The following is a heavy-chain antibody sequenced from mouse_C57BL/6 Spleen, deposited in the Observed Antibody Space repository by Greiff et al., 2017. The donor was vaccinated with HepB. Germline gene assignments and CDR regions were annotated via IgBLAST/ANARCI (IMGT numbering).Heavy chain of an antibody. D-gene: IGHD2-3*01. CDR2: IYPGDGDT. J-gene: IGHJ4*01. V-gene: IGHV1-82*01. CDR1: GYAFSSSW. CDR3: ASDGYYRAMDY. Sequence: VKLQESGPELVKPGASVKISCKASGYAFSSSWMNWVKQRPGKGLEWIGRIYPGDGDTNYNGKFKGKATLTADKSSSTAYMQLSSLTSEDSAVYFCASDGYYRAMDYWGQGTSVTVSS.